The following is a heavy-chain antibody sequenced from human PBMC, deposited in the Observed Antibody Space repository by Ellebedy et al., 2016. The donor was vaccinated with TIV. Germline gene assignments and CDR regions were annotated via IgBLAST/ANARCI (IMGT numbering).Heavy chain of an antibody. Sequence: GESLKISCAASGFTVSSNFMTWVRQAPGKGLEWVSVIYGGGTIRYADSVKGRFTISRDNSKNTVDLQMNSLRAEDTAVYYCARGGTFGGYWGRGTLVTVSS. V-gene: IGHV3-53*01. CDR1: GFTVSSNF. D-gene: IGHD2/OR15-2a*01. CDR3: ARGGTFGGY. J-gene: IGHJ4*02. CDR2: IYGGGTI.